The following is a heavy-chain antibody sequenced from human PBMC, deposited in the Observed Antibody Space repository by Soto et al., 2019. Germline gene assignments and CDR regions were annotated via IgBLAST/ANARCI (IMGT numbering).Heavy chain of an antibody. Sequence: SETLSLTCAVSGGSINSRYWWSWVRQSPGKGLEWIGEIYHSGSTNYNPSLKSRVTISVDKSKNQFSLNLSSVTAADTAVYYCARDQNGSGNYYTRYFDYWGQGTLV. J-gene: IGHJ4*02. CDR1: GGSINSRYW. CDR2: IYHSGST. D-gene: IGHD3-10*01. V-gene: IGHV4-4*02. CDR3: ARDQNGSGNYYTRYFDY.